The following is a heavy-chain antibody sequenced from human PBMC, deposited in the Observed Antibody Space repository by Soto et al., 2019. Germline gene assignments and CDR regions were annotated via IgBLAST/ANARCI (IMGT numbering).Heavy chain of an antibody. CDR2: ISAYIGTA. CDR3: ARDLGYGDQVDY. Sequence: GASVKVSCKASGYTFTSYGISWVRQAPGQGLEWMGGISAYIGTANYAQKFQGRVTITTDESTSTAYMELSSLRSEDTAVYYCARDLGYGDQVDYWGQGTLVTV. J-gene: IGHJ4*02. CDR1: GYTFTSYG. D-gene: IGHD4-17*01. V-gene: IGHV1-18*01.